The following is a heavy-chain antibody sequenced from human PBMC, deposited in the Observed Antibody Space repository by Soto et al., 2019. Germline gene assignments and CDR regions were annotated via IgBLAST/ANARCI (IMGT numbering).Heavy chain of an antibody. J-gene: IGHJ6*02. V-gene: IGHV1-69*13. Sequence: SVKVSCKASGGTFSSYAISWVRQAPGQGLEWNVAIIPIFGTANYAQKFQGRVTITADESTSTAYVELSSLRSEDTAVYYCASPWAVVAPYYYYYYGMDVWGQGTTVTVSS. CDR1: GGTFSSYA. D-gene: IGHD2-15*01. CDR2: IIPIFGTA. CDR3: ASPWAVVAPYYYYYYGMDV.